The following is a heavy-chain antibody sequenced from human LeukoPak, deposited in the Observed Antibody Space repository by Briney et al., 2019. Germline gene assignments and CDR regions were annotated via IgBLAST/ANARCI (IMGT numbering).Heavy chain of an antibody. J-gene: IGHJ4*02. Sequence: SETLSLTCAVSGGSISSSNWWSWVRQPPGKGLEWIGEIYHSGSTNYNPSLKSRVTISVDTSKNQFSLKLSSVTAADTAVYYCARLPVAVPGTYSDYWGQGTLVTVSS. CDR2: IYHSGST. CDR3: ARLPVAVPGTYSDY. CDR1: GGSISSSNW. V-gene: IGHV4-4*02. D-gene: IGHD6-19*01.